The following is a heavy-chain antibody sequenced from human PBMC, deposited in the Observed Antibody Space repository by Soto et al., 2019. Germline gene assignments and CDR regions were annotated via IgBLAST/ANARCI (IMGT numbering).Heavy chain of an antibody. CDR2: IYYSGST. Sequence: KSSETLSLTCTVSGGSISSYYWIWIRQPPGKGLEWIGYIYYSGSTNYNPSLKSRVTISVDTSKNQFSLKLSSVTAADTAVYYCARGLAAAGNWFDPWGQGTLVTVSS. CDR3: ARGLAAAGNWFDP. CDR1: GGSISSYY. D-gene: IGHD6-13*01. V-gene: IGHV4-59*01. J-gene: IGHJ5*02.